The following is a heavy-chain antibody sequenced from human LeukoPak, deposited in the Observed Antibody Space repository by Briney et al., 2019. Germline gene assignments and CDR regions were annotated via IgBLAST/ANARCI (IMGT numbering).Heavy chain of an antibody. V-gene: IGHV4-61*02. CDR1: GGSINSGSYY. CDR2: IYTSGST. Sequence: PSETLSLTCTVSGGSINSGSYYWSWIRQPAGKGLEWIGRIYTSGSTNYNPSLKSRVTISVDTSKNQFSLKLSSVTAADTAVYYCARAGGSYRSYAFDIWGQGTMVTVSS. J-gene: IGHJ3*02. CDR3: ARAGGSYRSYAFDI. D-gene: IGHD1-26*01.